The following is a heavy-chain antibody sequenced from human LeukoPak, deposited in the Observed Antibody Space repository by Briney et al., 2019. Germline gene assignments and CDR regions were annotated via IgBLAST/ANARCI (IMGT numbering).Heavy chain of an antibody. CDR2: VDNDGSGS. D-gene: IGHD4/OR15-4a*01. J-gene: IGHJ6*02. CDR3: AKDTSGSTMTMRYYALDV. CDR1: GFTFSSYY. Sequence: GGSLRLSCAASGFTFSSYYMHWVRQAPGKGLVWVSRVDNDGSGSIYADSVKGRFTTSRDNAKNTVFLQMNSLRVEDTAVYYCAKDTSGSTMTMRYYALDVWGQGATVTVSS. V-gene: IGHV3-74*01.